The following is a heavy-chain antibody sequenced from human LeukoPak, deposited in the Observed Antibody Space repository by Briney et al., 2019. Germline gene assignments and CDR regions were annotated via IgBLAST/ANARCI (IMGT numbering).Heavy chain of an antibody. CDR3: AREATMVRGLSWFDP. CDR1: GGSISSGGYY. CDR2: MSYIGST. D-gene: IGHD3-10*01. V-gene: IGHV4-61*08. Sequence: SGTLSLTCTVSGGSISSGGYYWSWIRQPPGKGLEWIGFMSYIGSTSYNPSLKSRATISVDTSKNQFSLKLSSVTAADTAVYYCAREATMVRGLSWFDPWGQGTLVTVSS. J-gene: IGHJ5*02.